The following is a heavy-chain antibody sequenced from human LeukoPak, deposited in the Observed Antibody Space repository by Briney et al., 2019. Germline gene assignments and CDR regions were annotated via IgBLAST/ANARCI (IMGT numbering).Heavy chain of an antibody. J-gene: IGHJ3*02. CDR3: ARDPGSSSRGYDAFDI. Sequence: TGGSLRLCCAASGFTFSSYSMNWVRQAPGKGLEWVSSISSSSSYIYYADSVKGRFTISRDNAKNSLYLQMNSLRAEDTAVYYCARDPGSSSRGYDAFDIWGQGTMVTVSS. CDR1: GFTFSSYS. V-gene: IGHV3-21*01. D-gene: IGHD6-6*01. CDR2: ISSSSSYI.